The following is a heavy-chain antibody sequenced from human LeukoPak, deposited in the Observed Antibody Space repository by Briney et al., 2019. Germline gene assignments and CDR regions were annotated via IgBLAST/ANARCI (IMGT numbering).Heavy chain of an antibody. J-gene: IGHJ4*02. CDR2: IYYSGST. Sequence: PSETLSLTCTVSGGSISSSSYYWGWIRQPPGKGLEWIGSIYYSGSTYYNPSLKSRVTISVDTSKNQFSLKLSSVTAADTAVYYCARENKYYYDSSGYFDYWGQGTLVTVSS. V-gene: IGHV4-39*07. CDR1: GGSISSSSYY. D-gene: IGHD3-22*01. CDR3: ARENKYYYDSSGYFDY.